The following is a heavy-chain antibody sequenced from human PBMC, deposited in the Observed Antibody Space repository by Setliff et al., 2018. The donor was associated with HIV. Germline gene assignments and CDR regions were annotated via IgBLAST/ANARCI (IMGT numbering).Heavy chain of an antibody. J-gene: IGHJ3*02. Sequence: LRLSCVASGFTISVYNMHWVRQIPGKGLEWVAFIAFDGSTKYYIDSREGRFTISRDNPKKTVYLQINSLRVEDTAVYYCVKDRGSGSFAFDIWGQGTMVTVSS. V-gene: IGHV3-30*02. CDR2: IAFDGSTK. CDR1: GFTISVYN. CDR3: VKDRGSGSFAFDI. D-gene: IGHD1-26*01.